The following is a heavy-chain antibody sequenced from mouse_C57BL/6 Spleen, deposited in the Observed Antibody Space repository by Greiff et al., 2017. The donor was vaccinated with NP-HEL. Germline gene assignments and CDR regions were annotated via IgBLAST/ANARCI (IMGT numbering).Heavy chain of an antibody. Sequence: VQLQQSGAELVKPGASVKISCKASGYAFSSYWMNWVKQRPGKGLEWIGQIYPGDGDTNYNGKFKGKATLTADKSSSTAYMQLSSLTSEDSAVYFCARSGDGYSYWYFDVWGTGTTVTVSS. J-gene: IGHJ1*03. CDR3: ARSGDGYSYWYFDV. V-gene: IGHV1-80*01. D-gene: IGHD2-3*01. CDR2: IYPGDGDT. CDR1: GYAFSSYW.